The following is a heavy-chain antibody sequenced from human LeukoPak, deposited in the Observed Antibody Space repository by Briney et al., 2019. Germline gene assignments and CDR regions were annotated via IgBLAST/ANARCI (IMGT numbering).Heavy chain of an antibody. CDR1: GYSFTSYW. V-gene: IGHV5-51*01. Sequence: GESLKISCNGSGYSFTSYWLGWVRQMPGKRLEWMGIIYPGDSDTRYSPPLQGQVTISAEQSISTAYLQWSSMKSSDTAMYYCARCLYYYGSGSYYQTTYYYMDVWGKGTTVTVSS. D-gene: IGHD3-10*01. CDR3: ARCLYYYGSGSYYQTTYYYMDV. CDR2: IYPGDSDT. J-gene: IGHJ6*03.